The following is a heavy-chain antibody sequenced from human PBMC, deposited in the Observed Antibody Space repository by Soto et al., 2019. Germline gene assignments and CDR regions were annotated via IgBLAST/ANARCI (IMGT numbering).Heavy chain of an antibody. J-gene: IGHJ4*02. CDR2: INAGNGNT. Sequence: ASVKVSCKASGYTFTSYAMHWVRQAPGQRLEWMGWINAGNGNTKYSQKFQGRVTITRDTSASTAYMELSSLRSEDTAVYYCAGLHHALRYFYFRGQGTLVTVSS. V-gene: IGHV1-3*01. CDR1: GYTFTSYA. CDR3: AGLHHALRYFYF.